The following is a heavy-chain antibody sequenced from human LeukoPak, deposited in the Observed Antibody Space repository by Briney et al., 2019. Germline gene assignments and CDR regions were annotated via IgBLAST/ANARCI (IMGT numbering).Heavy chain of an antibody. V-gene: IGHV4-30-4*08. J-gene: IGHJ6*03. D-gene: IGHD3-10*01. CDR1: GGSISSGDYY. CDR2: IYYSGST. CDR3: ARVVWYYYGSGSYCHYYYYMDV. Sequence: SETLSLTCTVSGGSISSGDYYWSRIPQPPGQGLEWFVSIYYSGSTYYNPSLKRRVTLSVDTYKNQFLLMLSSVTAAATAVYYCARVVWYYYGSGSYCHYYYYMDVGGKGTTVTVSS.